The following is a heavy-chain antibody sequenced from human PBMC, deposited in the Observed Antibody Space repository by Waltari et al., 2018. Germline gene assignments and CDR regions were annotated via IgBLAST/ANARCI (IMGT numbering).Heavy chain of an antibody. CDR2: VNPNSGGT. V-gene: IGHV1-2*06. CDR3: ARDRGGSSSWDYYYYYMDV. CDR1: GYTFTGYY. Sequence: QVQLVQSGAEVKKPGASVKVSCKASGYTFTGYYMHWVRQAPGQGLEWMGRVNPNSGGTNYARKFKGRVTMTRDTSISTAYMELSRLRSDDTAVYYCARDRGGSSSWDYYYYYMDVWGKGTTVTVSS. J-gene: IGHJ6*03. D-gene: IGHD6-13*01.